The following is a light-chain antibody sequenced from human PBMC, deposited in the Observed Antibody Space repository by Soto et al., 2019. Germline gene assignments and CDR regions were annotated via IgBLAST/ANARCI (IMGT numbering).Light chain of an antibody. J-gene: IGKJ1*01. CDR1: QGIRND. V-gene: IGKV1-17*01. CDR3: VQHNDYPRT. CDR2: AAS. Sequence: DIQMTQSPFSLSASVGDRVTITCRASQGIRNDLGWYQQKPGKAPKRLIYAASSLESGVPSRFSGSGSGTEFALTSRGLRPEGVATYYCVQHNDYPRTFGEGTKVEIK.